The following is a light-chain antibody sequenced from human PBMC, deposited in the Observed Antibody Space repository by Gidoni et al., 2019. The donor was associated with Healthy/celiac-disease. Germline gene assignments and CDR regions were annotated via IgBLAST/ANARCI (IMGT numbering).Light chain of an antibody. Sequence: QSVLTQPPSASGTPGQRVTISCSGSSSNSGSNYVYWYQQLPGTAPKLLIYRNNPRPSGVPDRFSGSKSGTSASLAISGLRSEDEADYYCAAWDDSLSGVVFGGGTKLT. CDR3: AAWDDSLSGVV. V-gene: IGLV1-47*01. CDR2: RNN. J-gene: IGLJ2*01. CDR1: SSNSGSNY.